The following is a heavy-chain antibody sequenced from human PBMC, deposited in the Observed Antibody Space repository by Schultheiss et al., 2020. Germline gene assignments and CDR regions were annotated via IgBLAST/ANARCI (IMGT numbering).Heavy chain of an antibody. V-gene: IGHV3-15*01. CDR2: IKIKTDGGTA. CDR1: GFTFSDAW. Sequence: GESLKISCSASGFTFSDAWMSWVRQAPGKGLEWVGRIKIKTDGGTADYAAPVKGRFTISRDDSKTTLYLQMNSLKTEDTAVYYCTRDPPFDYWGQGTLVTVSS. J-gene: IGHJ4*02. CDR3: TRDPPFDY.